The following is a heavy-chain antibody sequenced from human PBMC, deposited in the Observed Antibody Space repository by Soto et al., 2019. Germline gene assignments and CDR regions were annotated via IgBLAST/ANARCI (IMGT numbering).Heavy chain of an antibody. CDR1: GYSFSNYW. J-gene: IGHJ4*02. CDR3: ARHAGLDSSGYYSY. Sequence: PGESLKISCKGSGYSFSNYWIGWVRQMPGKGLEWMGIIYPGNSDIRYSPPFQGQVTMSADRSISTAFLQWSSLKASGTAVYYCARHAGLDSSGYYSYWGQGTLVTVSS. CDR2: IYPGNSDI. D-gene: IGHD3-22*01. V-gene: IGHV5-51*01.